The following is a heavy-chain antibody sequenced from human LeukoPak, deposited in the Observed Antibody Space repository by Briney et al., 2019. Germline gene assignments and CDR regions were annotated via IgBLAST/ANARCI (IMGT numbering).Heavy chain of an antibody. J-gene: IGHJ4*02. CDR1: GFTFSSYA. Sequence: GGSLRLSCAASGFTFSSYAMGWVRQAPGKGLEWVSAITASGGNTYYADPVKGRFTISRDNSKNTLYLQVNSLRAEDTAVYYCAKGNGYSYGRYYFDYWGQGTLVTVSS. CDR2: ITASGGNT. V-gene: IGHV3-23*01. D-gene: IGHD5-18*01. CDR3: AKGNGYSYGRYYFDY.